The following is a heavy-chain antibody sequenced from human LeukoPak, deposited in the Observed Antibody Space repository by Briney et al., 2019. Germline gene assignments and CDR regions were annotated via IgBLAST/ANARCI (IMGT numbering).Heavy chain of an antibody. CDR2: IYPGDSDT. J-gene: IGHJ4*02. CDR1: GYSFTSYW. V-gene: IGHV5-51*01. D-gene: IGHD2-2*01. CDR3: ARQDIVVVPAAPFDY. Sequence: GESLKISCKGSGYSFTSYWIGWVRQMPGKGLEWMGIIYPGDSDTRYSPSFQGQVTISADKSISTAYLQWSSLKASDTAMYYCARQDIVVVPAAPFDYWGQGTLVTVSS.